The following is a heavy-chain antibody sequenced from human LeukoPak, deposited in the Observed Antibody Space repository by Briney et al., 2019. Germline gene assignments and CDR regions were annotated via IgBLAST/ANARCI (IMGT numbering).Heavy chain of an antibody. Sequence: PSETLSLTCTVSGGSISTYYWSWIRQPPGKGLGWIGYIYHSGSTKYNPSLKSRVTISVDTSQNQFSLKLSSVTAADTAVYYCARDGYSGSDALWGQGTLVTVSS. J-gene: IGHJ4*02. CDR1: GGSISTYY. V-gene: IGHV4-59*01. D-gene: IGHD5-12*01. CDR2: IYHSGST. CDR3: ARDGYSGSDAL.